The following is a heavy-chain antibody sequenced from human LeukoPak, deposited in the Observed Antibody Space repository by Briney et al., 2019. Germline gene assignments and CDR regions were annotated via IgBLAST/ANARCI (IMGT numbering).Heavy chain of an antibody. CDR2: IWYGGSNK. Sequence: VGSLRLSCAASGFTFSSYGVHWVRQAPGKGLEWVAVIWYGGSNKYYADSVKGRFTISRDNSKNTLYLQMNSLRAEDTAVYYCAKDSVPYCSSTSCYSPIDYWGQGTLVTVSS. D-gene: IGHD2-2*02. J-gene: IGHJ4*02. CDR1: GFTFSSYG. V-gene: IGHV3-30*02. CDR3: AKDSVPYCSSTSCYSPIDY.